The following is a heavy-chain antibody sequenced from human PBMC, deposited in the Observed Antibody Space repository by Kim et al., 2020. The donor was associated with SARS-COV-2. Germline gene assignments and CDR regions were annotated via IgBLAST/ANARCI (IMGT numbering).Heavy chain of an antibody. V-gene: IGHV4-39*07. Sequence: LKSRVTISVDTSKNQFSLKLSSVTAADTAVYYCARDPTAMGYYYYYGMDVWGQGTTVTVSS. J-gene: IGHJ6*02. CDR3: ARDPTAMGYYYYYGMDV. D-gene: IGHD5-18*01.